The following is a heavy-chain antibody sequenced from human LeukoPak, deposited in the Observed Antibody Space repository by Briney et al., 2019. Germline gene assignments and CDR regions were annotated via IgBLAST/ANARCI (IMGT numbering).Heavy chain of an antibody. Sequence: GGSLRLSCAASGFTFSSYAMSWVRQAPGKGLEWVSAISGSGGSTYYADSVKGRFTISRDNSKNTLYLQMNSLRAEDTAVYYFSKKRGFLRFFCLLPRYYGMDVWGQGTTVTVSS. CDR2: ISGSGGST. CDR3: SKKRGFLRFFCLLPRYYGMDV. CDR1: GFTFSSYA. V-gene: IGHV3-23*01. D-gene: IGHD3-3*01. J-gene: IGHJ6*02.